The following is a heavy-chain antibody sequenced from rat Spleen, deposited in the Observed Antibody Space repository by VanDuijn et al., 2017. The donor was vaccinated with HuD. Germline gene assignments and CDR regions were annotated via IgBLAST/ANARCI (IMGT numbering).Heavy chain of an antibody. V-gene: IGHV3-3*01. CDR3: AGSLGTYCYVLGY. CDR1: DYSITSNY. Sequence: EVQLQESGPGLVKPSQSLSLTCSVTDYSITSNYWGWIRKFPGNKLEWLGYINSAGSTNYNPSLKSRISITRDTSNNHFCLQVNSVTTEDTATYYCAGSLGTYCYVLGYWGQGTLVTVSS. D-gene: IGHD1-12*02. CDR2: INSAGST. J-gene: IGHJ3*01.